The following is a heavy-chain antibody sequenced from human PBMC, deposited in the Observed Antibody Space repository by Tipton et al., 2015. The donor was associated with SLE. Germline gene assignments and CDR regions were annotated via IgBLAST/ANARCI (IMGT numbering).Heavy chain of an antibody. V-gene: IGHV3-23*01. CDR2: ISGSGHNT. CDR1: RVTLADFA. Sequence: SLRLSCRGSRVTLADFAVTWVRQLPGKGLQWVSSISGSGHNTYYADSVQGRFTISRDNSKNTVYLQMGSLRAEDTAVYYCARGSNYPAVYFDFWGQGTLVTVSS. CDR3: ARGSNYPAVYFDF. J-gene: IGHJ4*02. D-gene: IGHD5-24*01.